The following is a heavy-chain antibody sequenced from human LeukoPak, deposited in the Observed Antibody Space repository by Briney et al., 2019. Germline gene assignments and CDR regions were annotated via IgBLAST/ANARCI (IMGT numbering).Heavy chain of an antibody. CDR3: ARAGAGIAVADFDY. CDR2: ISSSGSTI. V-gene: IGHV3-11*04. D-gene: IGHD6-19*01. Sequence: GGSLRLSCTASGFTFSDYYMSWIRQAPGKGLEWVSYISSSGSTIYYADSVKGRFTISRDNAKNTLYLQMNSLRAEDTAVYYCARAGAGIAVADFDYWGQGTLVTVSS. J-gene: IGHJ4*02. CDR1: GFTFSDYY.